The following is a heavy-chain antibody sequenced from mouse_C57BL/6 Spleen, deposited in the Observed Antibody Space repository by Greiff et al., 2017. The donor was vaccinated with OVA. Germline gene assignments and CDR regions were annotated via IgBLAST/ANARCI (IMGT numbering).Heavy chain of an antibody. D-gene: IGHD2-4*01. CDR3: ARDDYDGAY. J-gene: IGHJ3*01. CDR2: ISYDGSN. Sequence: EVQLQESGPGLVKPSQSLSLTCSVTGYSITSGYYWNWIRQFPGNKLEWMGYISYDGSNNSNPSLKNRISITRDTSKNQFFLKLNSVTTEDTATYYCARDDYDGAYWGQGTLVTVSA. CDR1: GYSITSGYY. V-gene: IGHV3-6*01.